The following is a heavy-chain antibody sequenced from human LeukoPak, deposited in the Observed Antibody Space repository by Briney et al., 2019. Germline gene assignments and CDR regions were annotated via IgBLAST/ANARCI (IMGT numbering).Heavy chain of an antibody. CDR1: GGSISNYY. Sequence: SETLSLTCTVSGGSISNYYWSWIRQPPGKGLEWIGYVYYSGSTNYNPSLKSRVTISVDTSKNQFSLKLSSVTAADTAVYYCARGLTYYDFLTGYYTFPYFDYWGQGTLVTVSS. CDR3: ARGLTYYDFLTGYYTFPYFDY. CDR2: VYYSGST. D-gene: IGHD3-9*01. V-gene: IGHV4-59*01. J-gene: IGHJ4*02.